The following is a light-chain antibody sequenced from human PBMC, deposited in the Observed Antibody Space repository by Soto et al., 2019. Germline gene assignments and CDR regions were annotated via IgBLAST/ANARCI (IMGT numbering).Light chain of an antibody. CDR1: QSVSSN. V-gene: IGKV3-15*01. Sequence: EIVMTQSPETLSVSPGERAILSCRASQSVSSNLAWFQQKPGQAPRLLIYGASTRATGIPARFSGSGSGTEFTLSISSLQSEDFAVYYCQQYKNWPPWTFGQGTKVEIK. CDR3: QQYKNWPPWT. CDR2: GAS. J-gene: IGKJ1*01.